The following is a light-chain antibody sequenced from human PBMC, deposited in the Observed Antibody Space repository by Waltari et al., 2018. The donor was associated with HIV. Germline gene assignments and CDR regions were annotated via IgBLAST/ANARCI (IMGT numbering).Light chain of an antibody. CDR3: MQSLQTPLT. Sequence: ETVMTQSPPSVPVTPGEPASISCRSSVGRLDSSGFHYLDWYLQKPGRSPQLLIDWASHRASGVPDRFIGSGSGTDFTLKITRVEPDDVGVYFCMQSLQTPLTLGGGTKVE. V-gene: IGKV2-28*01. CDR2: WAS. CDR1: VGRLDSSGFHY. J-gene: IGKJ4*01.